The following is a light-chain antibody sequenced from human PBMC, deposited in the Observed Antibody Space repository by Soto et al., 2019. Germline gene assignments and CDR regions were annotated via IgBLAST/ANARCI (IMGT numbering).Light chain of an antibody. Sequence: EIVLTQSPGTLSLSPGERATLSCRASQSVSSSYLAWYQHKPGQAPRLLIYGASSRATGTPDRFSGSGSGTDFTLTISELEPEDFAVYYCQQYGSSPHTFGQGTKLEIK. CDR2: GAS. CDR3: QQYGSSPHT. J-gene: IGKJ2*01. CDR1: QSVSSSY. V-gene: IGKV3-20*01.